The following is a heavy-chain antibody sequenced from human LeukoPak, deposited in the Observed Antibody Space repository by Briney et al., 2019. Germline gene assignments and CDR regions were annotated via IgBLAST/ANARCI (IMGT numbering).Heavy chain of an antibody. CDR3: ARGYDFWSGYEGESYYMDV. Sequence: SETLSLTCTVSGVSISSYYWSWIRQPPGKGLEWIGYIYYSGSTNYNPSLKSRVTISVDTSKNQFSLKLSSVTAADTAVYYCARGYDFWSGYEGESYYMDVWGKGTTVTVSS. V-gene: IGHV4-59*01. CDR1: GVSISSYY. CDR2: IYYSGST. D-gene: IGHD3-3*01. J-gene: IGHJ6*03.